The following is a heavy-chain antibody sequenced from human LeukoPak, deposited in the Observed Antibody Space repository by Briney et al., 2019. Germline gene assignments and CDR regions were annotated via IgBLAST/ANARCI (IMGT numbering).Heavy chain of an antibody. CDR1: GFTFSRYW. Sequence: GSLRLSCAASGFTFSRYWMSWVRQAPGKGLEWLANIKEDGSEKYYVDSVKGRFTISRDNAKNSLYLQMNSLRAEDTAVYYCASTGYTSGWLVWGQGTLVTVSS. CDR3: ASTGYTSGWLV. CDR2: IKEDGSEK. V-gene: IGHV3-7*01. J-gene: IGHJ4*02. D-gene: IGHD6-19*01.